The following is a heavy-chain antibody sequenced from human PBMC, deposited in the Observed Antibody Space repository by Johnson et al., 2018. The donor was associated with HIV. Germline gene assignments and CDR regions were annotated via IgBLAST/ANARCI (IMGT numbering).Heavy chain of an antibody. V-gene: IGHV3-43*02. Sequence: VQLVESGGGLVQPGRSLRLSCAASGFTVSSNYMSWVRQAPGKGLEWVSRISSDGLSTTYADSVKGRFTISRDNSKNSLYLQMNSLRTEDTALYYCAKDMGRYSGSYGNYDAFDIWGQGTMVTVSS. D-gene: IGHD1-26*01. CDR1: GFTVSSNY. J-gene: IGHJ3*02. CDR3: AKDMGRYSGSYGNYDAFDI. CDR2: ISSDGLST.